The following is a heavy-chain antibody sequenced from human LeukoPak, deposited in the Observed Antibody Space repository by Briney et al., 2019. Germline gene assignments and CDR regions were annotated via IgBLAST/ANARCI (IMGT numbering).Heavy chain of an antibody. CDR3: ARYVVYGSGKYYFDY. V-gene: IGHV4-39*01. Sequence: SETLSLTCTVSAGSVSSTTYYWSWIRQPPWKGLEWIASINYSGSTYYNPSLKSRVTISVDTSENQFSLKLSSVTAADTAVYYCARYVVYGSGKYYFDYWGQGTLVTVSS. CDR2: INYSGST. CDR1: AGSVSSTTYY. D-gene: IGHD3-10*01. J-gene: IGHJ4*02.